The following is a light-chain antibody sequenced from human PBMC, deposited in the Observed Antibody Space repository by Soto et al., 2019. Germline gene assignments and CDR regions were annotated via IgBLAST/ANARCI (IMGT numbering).Light chain of an antibody. CDR1: QSISSW. V-gene: IGKV1-5*01. CDR3: QQYNSYSWT. CDR2: DAS. Sequence: DIQMTQSPSTLSASVGDRVTITCRASQSISSWLAWYQQKPGKAPKLLIYDASSLESGVPSRFSGSGSGTEFTITISSLQPDDVATYYCQQYNSYSWTFGQGTKVDIK. J-gene: IGKJ1*01.